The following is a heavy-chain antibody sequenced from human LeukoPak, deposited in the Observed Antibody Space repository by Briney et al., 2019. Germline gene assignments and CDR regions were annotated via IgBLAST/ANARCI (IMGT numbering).Heavy chain of an antibody. CDR1: GGSISSYY. D-gene: IGHD2-2*02. J-gene: IGHJ3*02. V-gene: IGHV4-4*07. Sequence: SSETLSLTCTVSGGSISSYYWSWIRQPAGKGLEWIGRIYTSGSTNYNPSLKSRVTISVDTSKNQFSLKLSSVTAADTAVYYCARALGYCSSTSCYTNAFDIWGQGTMVTVSS. CDR2: IYTSGST. CDR3: ARALGYCSSTSCYTNAFDI.